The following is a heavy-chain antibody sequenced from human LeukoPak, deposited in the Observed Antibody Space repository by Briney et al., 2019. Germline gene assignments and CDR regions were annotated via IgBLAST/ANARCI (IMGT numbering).Heavy chain of an antibody. D-gene: IGHD2-15*01. CDR2: MYSDGST. CDR3: AREVSAADY. V-gene: IGHV3-53*01. CDR1: GFTVSNNY. J-gene: IGHJ4*02. Sequence: GGSLRLSCAASGFTVSNNYMSWVRQAPGKGLEWVSIMYSDGSTYYADSVKGRFTISRDSTKNTLYLQMNSLRAEDPAVYYCAREVSAADYWGQGTLVTVSS.